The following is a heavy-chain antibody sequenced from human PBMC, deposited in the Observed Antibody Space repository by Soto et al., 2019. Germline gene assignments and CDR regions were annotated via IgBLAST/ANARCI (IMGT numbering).Heavy chain of an antibody. CDR3: ATMNGYFEY. D-gene: IGHD3-22*01. J-gene: IGHJ4*02. CDR1: GFRFSSYS. Sequence: GGSLRLSCADSGFRFSSYSMSWVRQTPGKRLEWVAAITATGDRTYYADSVTGRFTISRDNSKKTHYLQMTSLRAEDTAMYYCATMNGYFEYWGQGTPVTVSS. V-gene: IGHV3-23*01. CDR2: ITATGDRT.